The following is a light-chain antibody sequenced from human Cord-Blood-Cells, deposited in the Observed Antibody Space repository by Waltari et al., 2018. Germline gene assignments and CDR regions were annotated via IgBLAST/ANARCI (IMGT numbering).Light chain of an antibody. V-gene: IGLV2-14*01. CDR3: SSYTSSSTWV. Sequence: QSALTQPASVAGSPGQSITISCTGTSRDVGGYNYVSRSQQHPGKAPKLMIYVVSKRPSGVSNRFSGSKSGNTASLTISGLQAEDEADYYCSSYTSSSTWVFGGGTKLTVL. J-gene: IGLJ3*02. CDR2: VVS. CDR1: SRDVGGYNY.